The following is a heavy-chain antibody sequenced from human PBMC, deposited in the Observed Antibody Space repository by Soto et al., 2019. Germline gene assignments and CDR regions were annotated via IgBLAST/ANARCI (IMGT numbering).Heavy chain of an antibody. CDR2: IYSGGST. J-gene: IGHJ3*02. Sequence: GGSLRLSCAASGFTVSSNYMSWVRQAPGKGLEWVSVIYSGGSTYYADSVKGRFTISRDNSKNTLYLQMNSLRAEDTAVYYCARTVVVPAAMYAFDIWGQGTMVTVSS. D-gene: IGHD2-2*01. CDR1: GFTVSSNY. V-gene: IGHV3-66*01. CDR3: ARTVVVPAAMYAFDI.